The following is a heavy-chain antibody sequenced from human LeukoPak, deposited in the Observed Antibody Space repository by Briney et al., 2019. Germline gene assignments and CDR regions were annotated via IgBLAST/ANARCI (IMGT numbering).Heavy chain of an antibody. J-gene: IGHJ5*02. V-gene: IGHV4-31*03. D-gene: IGHD3-3*01. CDR3: ARGHYDFWSGPLNWFDP. Sequence: SETLSLTCTVSGGSISSGGYYWGWIRQHPGKGLEWIGYIYYSGSTYYNPSLKSRVTISVDTSRNQFSLKLSSVTAADTAVYYCARGHYDFWSGPLNWFDPWGQGTLVTVSS. CDR2: IYYSGST. CDR1: GGSISSGGYY.